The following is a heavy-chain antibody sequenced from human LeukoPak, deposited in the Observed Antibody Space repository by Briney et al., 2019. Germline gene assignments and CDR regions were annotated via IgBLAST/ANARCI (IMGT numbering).Heavy chain of an antibody. D-gene: IGHD3-10*01. CDR1: GGSISSSSYY. CDR3: VNVLLWFGELLFPLYFDY. V-gene: IGHV4-39*01. Sequence: NPSETLSLTCTVSGGSISSSSYYWGWIRQPPGKGLEWIGNIYYSGSSYYNPFLKRRITISVDTAKNQFSLKLSSVTAADTAVYYCVNVLLWFGELLFPLYFDYWGQGTLVTVSS. CDR2: IYYSGSS. J-gene: IGHJ4*02.